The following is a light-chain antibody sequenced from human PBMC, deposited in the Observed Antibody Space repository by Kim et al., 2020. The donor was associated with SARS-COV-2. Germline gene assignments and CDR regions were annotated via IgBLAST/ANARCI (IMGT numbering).Light chain of an antibody. CDR3: QQYNIWPRT. J-gene: IGKJ4*01. CDR1: QSVSSS. Sequence: EIVMTQSPATLSVSPGDTATLACRASQSVSSSLAWYQQKPGQAPRLLIYGASTRDTGISARFSGSASGTEFTLTISSLQSEDFAVYYCQQYNIWPRTFGGGTKVDIK. V-gene: IGKV3D-15*01. CDR2: GAS.